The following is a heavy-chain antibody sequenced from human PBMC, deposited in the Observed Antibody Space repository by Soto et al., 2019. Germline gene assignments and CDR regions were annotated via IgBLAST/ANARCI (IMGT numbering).Heavy chain of an antibody. J-gene: IGHJ5*02. CDR1: GGTFSSYA. CDR2: IIPIFGTA. D-gene: IGHD3-3*01. Sequence: SVKVSCKASGGTFSSYAISWVRQAPGQGLEWMGGIIPIFGTANYAQKFQGRVTITADESRSTAYMELSSLRSEDTAVYYCAREALITIFGVVTANWFDPWGQGXLVTVYS. CDR3: AREALITIFGVVTANWFDP. V-gene: IGHV1-69*13.